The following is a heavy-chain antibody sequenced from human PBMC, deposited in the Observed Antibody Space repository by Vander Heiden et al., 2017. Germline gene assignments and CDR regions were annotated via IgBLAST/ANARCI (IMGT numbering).Heavy chain of an antibody. Sequence: QVQLQQSGPGLGKPSQTLSLTCAIPGDSVSSDSAAWNWIRQSPSRGLEWLGRTYYRSKWYNDYAVSVKSRITINPDTSKNQFSLQLNSVTPEDTAVYYCARTTCSSTSCYTYYFDYWGQGTLVTVSS. D-gene: IGHD2-2*02. CDR2: TYYRSKWYN. V-gene: IGHV6-1*01. J-gene: IGHJ4*02. CDR1: GDSVSSDSAA. CDR3: ARTTCSSTSCYTYYFDY.